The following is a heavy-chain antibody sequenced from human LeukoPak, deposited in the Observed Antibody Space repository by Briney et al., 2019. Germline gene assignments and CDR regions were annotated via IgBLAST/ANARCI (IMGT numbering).Heavy chain of an antibody. J-gene: IGHJ4*02. V-gene: IGHV3-30*14. Sequence: GGSLRLSCVASGFNFRTYAMHWVRQAPGKGLEWVAFISYDGSNQYYADSVKGRFTISRDNSKNTLYLQMNSLRAEDTAVYYCARSPGYDSSGHFDYWGQGTLVTVSS. CDR3: ARSPGYDSSGHFDY. D-gene: IGHD3-22*01. CDR1: GFNFRTYA. CDR2: ISYDGSNQ.